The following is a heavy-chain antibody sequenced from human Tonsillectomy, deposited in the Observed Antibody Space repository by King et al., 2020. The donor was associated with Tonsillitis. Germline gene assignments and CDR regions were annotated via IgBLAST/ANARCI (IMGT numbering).Heavy chain of an antibody. CDR1: GFTFSSYN. CDR2: ISSSSSYI. D-gene: IGHD3-3*01. J-gene: IGHJ4*02. Sequence: VQLVESGGGLVKPGGSLRLSCAASGFTFSSYNMHCVRQAPGKGLEWVSSISSSSSYIYYADSGKGRFTISRDNAKNSLYLQMNSLRAEDTAMYYCARDHYDFWSGYYFLWGKGTLVTVSS. V-gene: IGHV3-21*01. CDR3: ARDHYDFWSGYYFL.